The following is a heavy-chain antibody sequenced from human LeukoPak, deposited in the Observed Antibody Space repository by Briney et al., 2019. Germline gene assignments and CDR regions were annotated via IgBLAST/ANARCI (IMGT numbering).Heavy chain of an antibody. CDR2: IYHSGST. CDR1: GGSISSGGYS. D-gene: IGHD6-6*01. Sequence: PSQTLSLTCAVSGGSISSGGYSWSWIRQPPGKGLEWIGYIYHSGSTNYNPSLKSRVTISVDTSKNQFSLKLTSVTAADTAVYYCARQLYSSSSWFDPWGQGTLVTVSS. J-gene: IGHJ5*02. V-gene: IGHV4-30-2*02. CDR3: ARQLYSSSSWFDP.